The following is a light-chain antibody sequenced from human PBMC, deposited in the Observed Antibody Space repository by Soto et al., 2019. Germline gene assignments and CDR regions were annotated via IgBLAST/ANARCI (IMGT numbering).Light chain of an antibody. CDR2: KAS. Sequence: DIQMTQSPTTLSASVGDRAIITCRASQTVRNWLAWFQQKPGEAPKLLIYKASRLESGVSSRFSGSGYGTDFTLTITNVVPGDSATYFCQQDDASPLTFGQGTKLEI. J-gene: IGKJ2*01. CDR3: QQDDASPLT. V-gene: IGKV1-5*03. CDR1: QTVRNW.